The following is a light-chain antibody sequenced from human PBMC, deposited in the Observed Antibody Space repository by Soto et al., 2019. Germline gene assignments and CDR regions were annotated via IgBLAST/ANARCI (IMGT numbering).Light chain of an antibody. V-gene: IGKV3-15*01. J-gene: IGKJ1*01. CDR1: QSVGSH. CDR2: GAS. Sequence: IVMTQSPATLSVSPGERVTLSCTTSQSVGSHIAWYQQKPGQAPRLLLYGASTRATGIPARFSGSGGGTDFTLTISSVQSEDFAVYFCQQYKNWPLFGQGTKVDIK. CDR3: QQYKNWPL.